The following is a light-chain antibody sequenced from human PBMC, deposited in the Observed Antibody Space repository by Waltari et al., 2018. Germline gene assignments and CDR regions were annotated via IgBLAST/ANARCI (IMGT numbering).Light chain of an antibody. V-gene: IGKV2-40*01. CDR3: MQRLEFPYT. CDR1: QSLVNSDDGYTY. CDR2: LLG. J-gene: IGKJ2*01. Sequence: EIVMTQTPLSLPVTPGEPASISCRSSQSLVNSDDGYTYLDWFVQRPGQSPQLLIYLLGYRAFRVPDRFRGAGSGSNFSLQISRVEADDVGVYYCMQRLEFPYTFGRGT.